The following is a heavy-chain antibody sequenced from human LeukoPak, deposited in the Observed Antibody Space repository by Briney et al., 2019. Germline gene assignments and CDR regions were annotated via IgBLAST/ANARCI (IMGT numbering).Heavy chain of an antibody. J-gene: IGHJ6*01. Sequence: SVNVSCKASGGTFSSYAISWVRQAPGQGLEWMGGIIPIFGTANYSQKFQGRVTITADESTSTAYIELSSLRSEDTAVYYCARVAYVQLDYYYYGMDVWGQGTRDSVSS. CDR1: GGTFSSYA. D-gene: IGHD6-13*01. V-gene: IGHV1-69*13. CDR2: IIPIFGTA. CDR3: ARVAYVQLDYYYYGMDV.